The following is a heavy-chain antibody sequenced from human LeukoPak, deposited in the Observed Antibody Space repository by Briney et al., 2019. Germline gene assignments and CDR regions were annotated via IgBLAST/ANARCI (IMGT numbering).Heavy chain of an antibody. CDR3: ARDSGTGWYYLD. J-gene: IGHJ4*02. Sequence: GASVKVSCKASGYTFTNYAMHWVRQAPGQRLEWMGWINGVNGNAKYSQNFQGRVTITRDTSANTVYMELSSLRSEDTAVYYCARDSGTGWYYLDRGQGTLVTVSS. D-gene: IGHD6-19*01. V-gene: IGHV1-3*01. CDR2: INGVNGNA. CDR1: GYTFTNYA.